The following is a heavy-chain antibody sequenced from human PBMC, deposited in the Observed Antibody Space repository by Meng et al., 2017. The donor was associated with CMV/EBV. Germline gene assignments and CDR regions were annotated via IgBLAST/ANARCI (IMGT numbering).Heavy chain of an antibody. D-gene: IGHD3-9*01. V-gene: IGHV1-8*03. Sequence: ASVKVSCKASGYTFTGYDINWVRQATGQGLEWMEWMNPNSGNTGYAQKFQGRVTITRNSSISTAYMELSSLRSEDTAVYYCAREVGDGNDINYYYYYGMDVWGQGTTVTVSS. CDR1: GYTFTGYD. CDR2: MNPNSGNT. CDR3: AREVGDGNDINYYYYYGMDV. J-gene: IGHJ6*02.